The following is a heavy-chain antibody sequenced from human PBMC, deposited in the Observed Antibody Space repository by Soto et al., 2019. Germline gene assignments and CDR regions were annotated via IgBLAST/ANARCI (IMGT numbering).Heavy chain of an antibody. CDR1: GYTFTNYG. D-gene: IGHD6-6*01. Sequence: QVQLLQSGAEVKKPGASVKVSCKASGYTFTNYGITWVRQAPGQGLEWMGWISAYNGDTHYTQRLQGRVTMTTDTSTSTAYMERRGLRSDDTAVYYCARVVQLVGYFYYYMDVWCKGTTVTVSS. J-gene: IGHJ6*03. V-gene: IGHV1-18*01. CDR3: ARVVQLVGYFYYYMDV. CDR2: ISAYNGDT.